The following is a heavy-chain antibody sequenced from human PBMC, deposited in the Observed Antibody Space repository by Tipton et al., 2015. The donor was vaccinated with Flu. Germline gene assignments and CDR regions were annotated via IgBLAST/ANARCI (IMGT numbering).Heavy chain of an antibody. CDR3: ATSRTFDY. Sequence: SLRLSCAASGFTFSSYWMNWVRQAPGKGLEWVANIKQDGSGKYYVDSVKGRFTISRDNAKNSLYLQMNSLRTEDTAVYYCATSRTFDYWGQGTLVTVSS. J-gene: IGHJ4*02. V-gene: IGHV3-7*01. CDR1: GFTFSSYW. CDR2: IKQDGSGK.